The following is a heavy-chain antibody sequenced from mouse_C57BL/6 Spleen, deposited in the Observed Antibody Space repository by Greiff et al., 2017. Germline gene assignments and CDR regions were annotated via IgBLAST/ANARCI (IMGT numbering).Heavy chain of an antibody. Sequence: EVKLVESGGGLVKPGGSLKLSCAASGFTFSSYTMSWVRQTPEKRLEWVATISGGGGNTYYPDSVKGRFTISRDNAKNTLYLQMSSLRSEDTALYYCARHVYYYGSSLYWYFDVWGTGTTVTVSS. D-gene: IGHD1-1*01. CDR1: GFTFSSYT. V-gene: IGHV5-9*01. J-gene: IGHJ1*03. CDR2: ISGGGGNT. CDR3: ARHVYYYGSSLYWYFDV.